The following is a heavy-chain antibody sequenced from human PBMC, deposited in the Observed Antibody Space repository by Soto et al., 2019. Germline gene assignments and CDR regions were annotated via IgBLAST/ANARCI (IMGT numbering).Heavy chain of an antibody. Sequence: EVQLLESGGGLVQPGGSLRLLCTASGFSFSRYVMSWVRQAPGKGLEWVSAISGSGGSTYYADSVKGRFTISRDNSKNTLYLQMNSLRAEDTAVYYCAKGGYCSGGSCIPATWIDYWGQGTLVTVSS. J-gene: IGHJ4*02. D-gene: IGHD2-15*01. CDR3: AKGGYCSGGSCIPATWIDY. CDR1: GFSFSRYV. V-gene: IGHV3-23*01. CDR2: ISGSGGST.